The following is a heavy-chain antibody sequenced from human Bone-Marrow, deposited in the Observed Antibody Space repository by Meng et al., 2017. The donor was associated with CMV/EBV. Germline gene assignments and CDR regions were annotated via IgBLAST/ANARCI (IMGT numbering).Heavy chain of an antibody. J-gene: IGHJ4*02. Sequence: GESLKISCAASGFTFSSYAMSWVRQAPGKGLEWVSAISGSGGSTYYADSVKGRFTISRDNSKNTLYLQMNSLRAEDTAVYYCAKEPIVGATFYWGQGTLVTFSS. CDR3: AKEPIVGATFY. D-gene: IGHD1-26*01. CDR1: GFTFSSYA. CDR2: ISGSGGST. V-gene: IGHV3-23*01.